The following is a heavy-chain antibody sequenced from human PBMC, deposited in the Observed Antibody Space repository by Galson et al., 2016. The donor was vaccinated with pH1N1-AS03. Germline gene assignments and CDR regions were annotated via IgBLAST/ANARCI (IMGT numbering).Heavy chain of an antibody. CDR2: ISHSGNT. CDR1: GYSISSGFH. Sequence: SLTCAVSGYSISSGFHWAWVRQPPSKGLEWIGTISHSGNTYYNPPLKSRVTMSVDTSKNQFSLKLSSVTAADAAVYYCARFSGSYQFDYWGQGTLVTVSS. V-gene: IGHV4-38-2*01. CDR3: ARFSGSYQFDY. J-gene: IGHJ4*02. D-gene: IGHD1-26*01.